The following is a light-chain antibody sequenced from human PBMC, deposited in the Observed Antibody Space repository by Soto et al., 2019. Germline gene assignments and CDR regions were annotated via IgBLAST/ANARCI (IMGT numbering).Light chain of an antibody. J-gene: IGKJ4*01. CDR2: DAS. V-gene: IGKV1-12*01. CDR1: QSIRSW. Sequence: DVQMTQSPSTLSASVGDTVTITCRASQSIRSWLAWYQQKPGRAPKFLIYDASKLEPGVPSRLSGSGSGTDFTLTISSLQPEDFATYYCQQANSFPLTFGGGTKVDIK. CDR3: QQANSFPLT.